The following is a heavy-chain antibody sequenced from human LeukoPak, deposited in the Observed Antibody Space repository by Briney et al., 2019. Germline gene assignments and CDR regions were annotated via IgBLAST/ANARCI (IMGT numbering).Heavy chain of an antibody. CDR2: INPNSGGT. V-gene: IGHV1-2*02. CDR3: ARDDHGDTPLGY. D-gene: IGHD4-17*01. Sequence: ASVKVSCKASGYTFTGYYMHWVRQAPGQGLEWMGWINPNSGGTNYAQKFQGRVTMTRDTSISTAYMELSRLRSDDTAVYYCARDDHGDTPLGYWGQGTLVTVSS. J-gene: IGHJ4*02. CDR1: GYTFTGYY.